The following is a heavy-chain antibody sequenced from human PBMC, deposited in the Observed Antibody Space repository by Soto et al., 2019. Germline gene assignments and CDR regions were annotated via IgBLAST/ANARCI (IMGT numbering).Heavy chain of an antibody. D-gene: IGHD1-26*01. CDR1: GGSISSDEYC. Sequence: QVQLQESGPGLVEPSQTVSLTCTVSGGSISSDEYCWSWIRQTPGKGLEWIGHIYNRGSTYSNPSLKSRVTISVDTSTNQFSLKLSSVTAADTAVYYCARGPSGDKVDYWGQGTLVTVSS. CDR3: ARGPSGDKVDY. CDR2: IYNRGST. J-gene: IGHJ4*02. V-gene: IGHV4-30-4*01.